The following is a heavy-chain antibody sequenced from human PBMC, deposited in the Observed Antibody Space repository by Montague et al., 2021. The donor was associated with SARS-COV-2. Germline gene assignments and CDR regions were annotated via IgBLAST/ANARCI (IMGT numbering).Heavy chain of an antibody. J-gene: IGHJ4*02. Sequence: SETLSLTCTVSGDSINNYYWSRIRQSPGKGLEYIGYIYYSGGDXXXPSXXXNXNPSFEIRVAISLDTSKNQFSLNLSSVTTADTAVYYCARGSGYSGYALAYWGQGTLVTVSS. D-gene: IGHD5-12*01. V-gene: IGHV4-59*01. CDR3: ARGSGYSGYALAY. CDR2: IYYSGGDXXXPSXXX. CDR1: GDSINNYY.